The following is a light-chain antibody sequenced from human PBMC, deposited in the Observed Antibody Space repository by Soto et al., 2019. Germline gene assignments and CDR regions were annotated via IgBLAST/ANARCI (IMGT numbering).Light chain of an antibody. CDR3: QQCGNSPQSWT. V-gene: IGKV3-20*01. CDR1: QSVSSNY. J-gene: IGKJ1*01. CDR2: GAS. Sequence: EIVLTQSPGTLSLSPGERATLSCRASQSVSSNYLAWYQQKPGQAPRLLIYGASSRATGIPDRFSGSGSGTAFTLTVSRLEPEGFAVYFCQQCGNSPQSWTFGQGTKVEIK.